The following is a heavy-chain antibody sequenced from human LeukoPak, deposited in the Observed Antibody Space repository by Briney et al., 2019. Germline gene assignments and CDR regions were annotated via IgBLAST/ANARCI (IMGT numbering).Heavy chain of an antibody. Sequence: ASVKVSCKASGYTFTSYYMHWVRQAPGQGLEWMGIINPSGGSTSYAQKFQGRVTMTRDTSTSTVYMELSSLRSEDTAVYYCARGPEGVVVVAGHDYWGQGTLVTVSS. V-gene: IGHV1-46*01. CDR1: GYTFTSYY. CDR3: ARGPEGVVVVAGHDY. CDR2: INPSGGST. J-gene: IGHJ4*02. D-gene: IGHD2-15*01.